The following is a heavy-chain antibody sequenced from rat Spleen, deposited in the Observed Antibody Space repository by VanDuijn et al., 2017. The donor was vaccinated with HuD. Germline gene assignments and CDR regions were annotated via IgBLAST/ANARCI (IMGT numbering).Heavy chain of an antibody. J-gene: IGHJ2*01. CDR2: ISSDGGRN. Sequence: EVQLVESGGGLVQPGRSMKLSCAASGFTFSDYYMAWVRQAPTKGLEWVATISSDGGRNFYRDSVKGRFTISRDNAKNILALQMDSLRSEDTATYYCARHRGYGYNYRNYFDYWGQGVMVTVSS. V-gene: IGHV5-25*01. D-gene: IGHD1-9*01. CDR3: ARHRGYGYNYRNYFDY. CDR1: GFTFSDYY.